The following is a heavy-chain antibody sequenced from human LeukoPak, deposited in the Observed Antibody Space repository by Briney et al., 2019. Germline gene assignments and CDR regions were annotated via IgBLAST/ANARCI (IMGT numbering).Heavy chain of an antibody. Sequence: GGSLRLSCAASGFTFNTYAMSWVRQAPGKGLEWVSTLSGSGDSTYYADSVKGRFTISRDNSKNTLFLQMNSMRAEDTAVYYCAKEVWSAMYYFDFWGQGTLVTVSS. V-gene: IGHV3-23*01. D-gene: IGHD2-2*01. CDR3: AKEVWSAMYYFDF. CDR1: GFTFNTYA. CDR2: LSGSGDST. J-gene: IGHJ4*02.